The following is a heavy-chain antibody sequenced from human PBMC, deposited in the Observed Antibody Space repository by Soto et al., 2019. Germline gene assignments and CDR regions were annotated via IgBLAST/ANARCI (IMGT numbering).Heavy chain of an antibody. CDR2: ISAYNSNT. V-gene: IGHV1-18*01. Sequence: QVQLVQSGAEVKRPGSSVKVSCKASGYTFTSYYITWVRQAPGQGLEWMGCISAYNSNTNYAQKLKGRSTMTTDTSTSTAYMELRSLRSDDTAVYYCARDLPPLDYWGQGTLVTVSS. CDR3: ARDLPPLDY. CDR1: GYTFTSYY. J-gene: IGHJ4*02.